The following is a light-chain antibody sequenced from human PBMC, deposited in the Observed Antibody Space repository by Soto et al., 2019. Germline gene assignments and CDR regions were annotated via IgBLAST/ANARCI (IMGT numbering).Light chain of an antibody. Sequence: EIVLTQSPGTLSLSPGESATLSCRASQSFNNYLAWYQQKPGQAPRLLIYGASSRPTGIPDRFSGSGSGTDFTLTISRLEPEDFAVYYCQQYGSSSTFGQGTRLEIK. J-gene: IGKJ5*01. CDR3: QQYGSSST. V-gene: IGKV3-20*01. CDR2: GAS. CDR1: QSFNNY.